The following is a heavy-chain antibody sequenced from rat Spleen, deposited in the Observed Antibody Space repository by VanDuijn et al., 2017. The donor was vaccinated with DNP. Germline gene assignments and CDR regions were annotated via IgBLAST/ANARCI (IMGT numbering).Heavy chain of an antibody. V-gene: IGHV5-27*01. D-gene: IGHD1-11*01. CDR3: TTDFERGY. J-gene: IGHJ2*01. Sequence: EVQLMESGGDLVQPGRSLKLSCAASGFTFSNSAMAWVRQAPKKGLEWVASISASGGSTSYRDSVKGRFTISRDNAKSTLYLQMDSLRSEDTATYYCTTDFERGYWGQGVMVTVSS. CDR2: ISASGGST. CDR1: GFTFSNSA.